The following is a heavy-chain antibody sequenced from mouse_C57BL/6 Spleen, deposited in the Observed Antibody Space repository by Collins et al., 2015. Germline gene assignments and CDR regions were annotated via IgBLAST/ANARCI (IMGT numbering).Heavy chain of an antibody. J-gene: IGHJ2*01. CDR3: ARVYSGNSVFDY. V-gene: IGHV1-22*01. D-gene: IGHD2-1*01. Sequence: YNQNFKAKATLTVNKSSSTAYMELRSLTSEDSAVYYCARVYSGNSVFDYWGQGTTLTVSS.